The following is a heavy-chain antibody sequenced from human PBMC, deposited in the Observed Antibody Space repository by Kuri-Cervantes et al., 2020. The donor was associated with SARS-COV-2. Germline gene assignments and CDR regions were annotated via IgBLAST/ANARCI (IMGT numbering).Heavy chain of an antibody. CDR1: GFTFSSYA. Sequence: ETLSLNCSASGFTFSSYAMSWVRQAPGKGLEWVSVIYSGGSSTYYADSVKGRFTISRDNSKNTLYLQMNSLRAEDTAVYYCAKDQDYYDSSGQFDYWGQGTLVTVSS. CDR3: AKDQDYYDSSGQFDY. V-gene: IGHV3-23*03. J-gene: IGHJ4*02. CDR2: IYSGGSST. D-gene: IGHD3-22*01.